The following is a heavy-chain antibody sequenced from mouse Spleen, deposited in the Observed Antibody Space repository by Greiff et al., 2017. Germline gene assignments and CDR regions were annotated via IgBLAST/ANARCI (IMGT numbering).Heavy chain of an antibody. CDR3: AREGKLRYGSSLDDFDY. J-gene: IGHJ2*01. Sequence: QVQLKQSGPELVKPGASVKLSCKASGYTFTSYDINWVKQRPGQGLEWIGWIYPRDGSTKYNEKFKGKATLTVDTSSSTAYMQLSSLTSEDSAVYYCAREGKLRYGSSLDDFDYWGQGTTLTVSS. V-gene: IGHV1-85*01. CDR2: IYPRDGST. D-gene: IGHD1-1*01. CDR1: GYTFTSYD.